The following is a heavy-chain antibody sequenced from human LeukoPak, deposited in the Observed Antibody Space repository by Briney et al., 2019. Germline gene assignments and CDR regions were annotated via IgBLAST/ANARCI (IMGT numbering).Heavy chain of an antibody. V-gene: IGHV1-46*01. CDR2: INPSGGST. CDR3: ARVESLQGSLDY. CDR1: GYTFTSYY. J-gene: IGHJ4*02. Sequence: ASVKVSCKASGYTFTSYYMHWVRQAPGQGLEWMGIINPSGGSTSYAQKFQGRVTMTRDMSTSTVYMEPSSLRSEDTAVYYCARVESLQGSLDYWGQGTLVTVSS. D-gene: IGHD5/OR15-5a*01.